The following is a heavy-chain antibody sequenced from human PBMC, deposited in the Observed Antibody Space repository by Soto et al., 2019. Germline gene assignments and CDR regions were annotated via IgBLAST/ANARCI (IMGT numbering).Heavy chain of an antibody. CDR3: ARDSGGSSWKYYYYYYGMDV. CDR1: GFTFSSYS. D-gene: IGHD6-13*01. V-gene: IGHV3-21*01. J-gene: IGHJ6*02. CDR2: ISSSSSYI. Sequence: EVQLVESGGGLVKPGGSLRLSCAASGFTFSSYSMNWVRQAPGKGLEWVSSISSSSSYIYYADSVKGRFTISRDNAKNSLYLQMNSLRAEDTAVYYCARDSGGSSWKYYYYYYGMDVWGQGTTVTVSS.